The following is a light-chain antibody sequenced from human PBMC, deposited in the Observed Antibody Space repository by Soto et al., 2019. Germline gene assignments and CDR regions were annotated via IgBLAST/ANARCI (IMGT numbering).Light chain of an antibody. CDR3: QQYNNPPWT. CDR1: QSISSW. V-gene: IGKV1-5*01. CDR2: HAS. Sequence: DIQMTQSPSTLSASVGDRVTITCRASQSISSWLAWYQQKPGEAPKLLLYHASTLESGVPSRFSGSGSGTEFTLTVSRLQPEDFGSYYCQQYNNPPWTFGQGTKVEIK. J-gene: IGKJ1*01.